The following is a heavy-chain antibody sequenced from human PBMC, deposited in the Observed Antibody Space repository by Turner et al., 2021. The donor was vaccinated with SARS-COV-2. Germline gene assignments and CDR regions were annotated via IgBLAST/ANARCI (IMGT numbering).Heavy chain of an antibody. CDR1: GFTFSTYG. CDR2: ISYDGSNK. Sequence: QVQLVESGGGVVQPGRSLRLSCAASGFTFSTYGRHWVRQAPGKGLEWVALISYDGSNKYYADSVKGRFTISRDNSKNTLYLQMNSLRAEDTAVYYCAKTIGSYYDSSGYYQYFDYWGQGTLFTVSS. D-gene: IGHD3-22*01. CDR3: AKTIGSYYDSSGYYQYFDY. J-gene: IGHJ4*02. V-gene: IGHV3-30*18.